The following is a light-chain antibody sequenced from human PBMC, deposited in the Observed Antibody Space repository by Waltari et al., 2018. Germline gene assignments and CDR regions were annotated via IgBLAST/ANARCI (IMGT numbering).Light chain of an antibody. V-gene: IGLV2-11*01. CDR2: DVS. CDR3: CSYAGSYTPVV. CDR1: SSDVGGYNY. Sequence: QSALTQPRSVSGSPGQSVTISCTGTSSDVGGYNYVSWYQQHPGKAPKLMIYDVSKLPSWVPDRFSGSKSGNTASLTISGLQAEDEADYYCCSYAGSYTPVVFGGGTKLTVL. J-gene: IGLJ2*01.